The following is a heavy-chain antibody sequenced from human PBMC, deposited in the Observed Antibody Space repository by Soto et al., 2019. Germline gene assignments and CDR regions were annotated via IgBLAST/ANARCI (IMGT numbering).Heavy chain of an antibody. V-gene: IGHV3-53*04. CDR2: IYSGGST. J-gene: IGHJ6*03. Sequence: EVQLVESGGGLVQPGGSLRLSCAASGFTVSSNYMSWVRQAPGKGLEWVSVIYSGGSTYYADSVKGRFTISRHNSKNTLYLQMNSLRAEDTAVYYCARSRVGNYVHYYYYYMDVWGKGTTVTVSS. D-gene: IGHD4-4*01. CDR1: GFTVSSNY. CDR3: ARSRVGNYVHYYYYYMDV.